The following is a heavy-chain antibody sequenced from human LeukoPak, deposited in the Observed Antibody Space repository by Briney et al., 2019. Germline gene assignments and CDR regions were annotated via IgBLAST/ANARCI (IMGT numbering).Heavy chain of an antibody. CDR3: ARGLVAYYMDV. J-gene: IGHJ6*03. V-gene: IGHV4-38-2*02. D-gene: IGHD6-19*01. CDR1: GNSISSGYY. Sequence: KPSETLSLTCTVSGNSISSGYYWGWIRQPPGKGLEWTGNIYHSGSTYYNPSLKSRVTISVDTSKNQFSLKLSSVTAADTAVYYCARGLVAYYMDVWGKGTTVTVSS. CDR2: IYHSGST.